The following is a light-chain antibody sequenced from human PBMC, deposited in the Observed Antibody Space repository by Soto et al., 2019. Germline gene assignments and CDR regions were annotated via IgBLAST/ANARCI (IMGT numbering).Light chain of an antibody. Sequence: EVLMTQSPDTLYVSPGERVTLSCRASLSVSRNLAWYQQKPGQAPRLLIFDASTRATGIPARFSGSGSGTEFTITNTSLKSEDSALYSCQQYNACTRTFGQGTKVDIK. V-gene: IGKV3-15*01. CDR2: DAS. CDR1: LSVSRN. CDR3: QQYNACTRT. J-gene: IGKJ1*01.